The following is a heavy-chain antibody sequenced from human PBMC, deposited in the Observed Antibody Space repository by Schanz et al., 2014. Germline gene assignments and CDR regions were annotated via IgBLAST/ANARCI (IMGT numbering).Heavy chain of an antibody. J-gene: IGHJ5*02. D-gene: IGHD3-10*01. CDR2: INPNSGGT. CDR3: AREGTVIRGLSGWFDP. Sequence: QVRLVQSGAEVKKPGASVKVSCKASGYTFIDYSLNWVRQAPGQGLEYMGRINPNSGGTNFAQKFQGRVTMTRDTSISTVYMELSRLRSDDTAVYYCAREGTVIRGLSGWFDPWGQGTLVTVSS. V-gene: IGHV1-2*06. CDR1: GYTFIDYS.